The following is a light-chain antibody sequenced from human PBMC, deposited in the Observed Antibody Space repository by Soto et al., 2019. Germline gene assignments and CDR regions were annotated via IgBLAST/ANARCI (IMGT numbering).Light chain of an antibody. J-gene: IGLJ1*01. CDR3: SSYTASSTYV. Sequence: QSVLTQPASVSGSPGQSITRSCTGTSSDVGGYNFVSWYQQHPGKVPKLMIYEVSNRPSGVSNRFSGSKSANTASLTISGLQAEDEADYYCSSYTASSTYVFGTGTKVTVL. V-gene: IGLV2-14*01. CDR2: EVS. CDR1: SSDVGGYNF.